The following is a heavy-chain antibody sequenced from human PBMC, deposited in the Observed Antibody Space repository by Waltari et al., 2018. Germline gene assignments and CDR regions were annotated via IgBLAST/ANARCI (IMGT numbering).Heavy chain of an antibody. Sequence: EVQLVASGGGLVKPGGSLRLSCAAFGFTFSTYSMNWVRQAPGKGLEWVSTMSSGSSYMTYSDSVKGRVTISRDNAKNSLYLQMNSLRAEDTAVYYCARSSTTVTTFGWGQGTLVTVSS. J-gene: IGHJ4*02. CDR3: ARSSTTVTTFG. CDR1: GFTFSTYS. D-gene: IGHD4-17*01. CDR2: MSSGSSYM. V-gene: IGHV3-21*01.